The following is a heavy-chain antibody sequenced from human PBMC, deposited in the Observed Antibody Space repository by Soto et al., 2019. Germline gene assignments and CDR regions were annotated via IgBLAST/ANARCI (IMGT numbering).Heavy chain of an antibody. CDR2: IDHSGST. V-gene: IGHV4-34*01. CDR3: VRGLRYSGMDV. D-gene: IGHD2-15*01. Sequence: QVQLQQWGAVLLKPSETLSLTCAVSGGSFSAYYWTWIRQPPGRGLEWIGEIDHSGSTNYNPSLEGRVTMSIDTAKNRFSLNVTSVTAADTAVYYCVRGLRYSGMDVWGQGTTGTVS. J-gene: IGHJ6*02. CDR1: GGSFSAYY.